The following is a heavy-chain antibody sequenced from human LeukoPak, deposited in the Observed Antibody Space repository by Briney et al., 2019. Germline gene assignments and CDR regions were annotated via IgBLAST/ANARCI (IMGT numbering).Heavy chain of an antibody. V-gene: IGHV4-39*01. CDR1: GGSISSSSYY. CDR3: ARVRLYGIAAAGTNYFDY. Sequence: SETQSLICTVSGGSISSSSYYWGWIRQPPGKGLEWIGSIYYSGSTYYNPSLKSRVTISVDTSKNQFSLKLSSVTAADTAVYYCARVRLYGIAAAGTNYFDYWGQGAVLTVSS. D-gene: IGHD6-13*01. J-gene: IGHJ4*02. CDR2: IYYSGST.